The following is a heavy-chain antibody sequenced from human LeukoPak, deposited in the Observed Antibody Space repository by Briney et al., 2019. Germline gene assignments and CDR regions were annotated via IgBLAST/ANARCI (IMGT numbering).Heavy chain of an antibody. CDR1: GFTFSNYA. D-gene: IGHD3-10*01. V-gene: IGHV3-23*01. J-gene: IGHJ5*02. Sequence: GGSLRLSCAASGFTFSNYAMSWVRQAPGRGLEWVSVISGSGGNTHYADSVKGRFTISRDNSKNTLYLQMNSLRAEDTAVYYCAKDQGYYYGSGSPSWFDPWGQGTLVTVSS. CDR2: ISGSGGNT. CDR3: AKDQGYYYGSGSPSWFDP.